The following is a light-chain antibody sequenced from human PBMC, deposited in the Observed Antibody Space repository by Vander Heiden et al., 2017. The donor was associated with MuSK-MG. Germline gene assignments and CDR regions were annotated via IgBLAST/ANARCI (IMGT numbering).Light chain of an antibody. CDR1: QSVSSN. CDR2: GAS. Sequence: EIVMTQSPATLSVSQGERATLSCRASQSVSSNLAWYQQKPGQAPRLLIYGASTRATVIPARFSGSGSGTEFTLTISRLQSEDFAVYYCQHENNCPFTFGRGTKVDIK. J-gene: IGKJ4*01. V-gene: IGKV3-15*01. CDR3: QHENNCPFT.